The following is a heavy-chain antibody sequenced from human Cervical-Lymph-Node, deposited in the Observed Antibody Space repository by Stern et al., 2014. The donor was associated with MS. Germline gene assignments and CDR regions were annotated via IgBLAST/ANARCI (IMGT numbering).Heavy chain of an antibody. CDR2: VSYDGTQR. V-gene: IGHV3-30*09. D-gene: IGHD3-10*01. Sequence: DQLVESGGGVVQPGRSLSLSCVASGFTFSTYAMHWVRQAPGKGLEWVAFVSYDGTQRTSTDSVKARFAISRDNSKNTLYLHMNSLRDEDTAVYFCARGGRGVGLEYWGQGALVTVSS. J-gene: IGHJ4*02. CDR1: GFTFSTYA. CDR3: ARGGRGVGLEY.